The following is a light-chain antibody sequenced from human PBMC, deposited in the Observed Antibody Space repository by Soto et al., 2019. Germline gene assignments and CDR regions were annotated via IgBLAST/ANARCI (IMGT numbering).Light chain of an antibody. Sequence: SYELTQPPSVSVSPGQTASITCSGDKLGDKYACWYQQKPGQSPVLVIYQDTKRPSGIPERFSGSNSGNTATLTINGTQAMDVADYYCQAWDNTSSYVFGTGTKLTVL. CDR2: QDT. J-gene: IGLJ1*01. V-gene: IGLV3-1*01. CDR3: QAWDNTSSYV. CDR1: KLGDKY.